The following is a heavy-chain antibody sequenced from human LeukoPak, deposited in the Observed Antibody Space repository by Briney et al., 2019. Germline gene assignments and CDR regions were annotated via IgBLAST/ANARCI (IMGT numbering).Heavy chain of an antibody. V-gene: IGHV3-15*01. CDR3: TTMIVVGLNNYYYYMDV. CDR1: GFTFSNAW. D-gene: IGHD3-22*01. Sequence: ETGGSLRLSCAASGFTFSNAWMSWVRQAPGKGLEWVGRIKSKTDGGTTDYAAPVKGRFTISRDDSKNTLYLQMNSLKTEDTAVYYCTTMIVVGLNNYYYYMDVWGKGTTVTVS. J-gene: IGHJ6*03. CDR2: IKSKTDGGTT.